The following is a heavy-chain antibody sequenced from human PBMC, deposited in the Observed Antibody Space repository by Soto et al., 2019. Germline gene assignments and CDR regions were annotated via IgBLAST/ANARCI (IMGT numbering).Heavy chain of an antibody. CDR1: VGSISTYY. CDR2: IYTSGYT. V-gene: IGHV4-4*07. D-gene: IGHD6-19*01. CDR3: ARETVAGTDNWFDP. J-gene: IGHJ5*02. Sequence: SETLSVTCTVSVGSISTYYWNWIRQPAGKRLEWLGRIYTSGYTKYNPSLKSRVTMSLDTSKRQFSLKLSSVTAADTAVYYCARETVAGTDNWFDPWGQGILVTVSS.